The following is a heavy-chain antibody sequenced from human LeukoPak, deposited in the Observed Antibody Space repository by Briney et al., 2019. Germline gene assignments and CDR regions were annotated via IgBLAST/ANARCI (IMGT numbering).Heavy chain of an antibody. D-gene: IGHD3-10*01. Sequence: GGSLRLSCAASGFSVSSNYMTWVRQAPGKWLEWVSVIHSGGRSYYADSVKGRFTTSRDNSKNTLDLQMNSLSVEDTAVYYCVGVETITMVRGASGDVWGKGTPVTVSS. V-gene: IGHV3-66*02. CDR1: GFSVSSNY. J-gene: IGHJ6*04. CDR3: VGVETITMVRGASGDV. CDR2: IHSGGRS.